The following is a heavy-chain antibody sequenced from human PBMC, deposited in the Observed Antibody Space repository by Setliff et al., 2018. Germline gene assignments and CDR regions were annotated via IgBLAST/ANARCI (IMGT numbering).Heavy chain of an antibody. CDR3: ARDTSSDWAAWFDP. J-gene: IGHJ5*02. D-gene: IGHD3-22*01. V-gene: IGHV4-4*02. CDR2: IYHDGND. Sequence: SETLSLTCTVSGASINSLSWWSWVRQPPGKGLEWIGEIYHDGNDKYTPSVHYSPSLKSRVTISIDKSNNQFSLKLTSMTAADTAVYYCARDTSSDWAAWFDPWSQGILVTVS. CDR1: GASINSLSW.